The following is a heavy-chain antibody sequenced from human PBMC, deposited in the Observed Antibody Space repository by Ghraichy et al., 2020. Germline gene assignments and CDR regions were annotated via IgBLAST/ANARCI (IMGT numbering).Heavy chain of an antibody. CDR3: ARDPSYCSGGRCYPPGGWFDP. V-gene: IGHV3-30-3*01. CDR2: RSYDGNND. Sequence: GESLNISCAASGFSFSNHAIHWVRQAPGKGLEWVAVRSYDGNNDYYADSVKGRFTISRDNSKNTLHMQMNSLRAEDTAVYYCARDPSYCSGGRCYPPGGWFDPWGQGTLVTVSS. D-gene: IGHD2-15*01. J-gene: IGHJ5*02. CDR1: GFSFSNHA.